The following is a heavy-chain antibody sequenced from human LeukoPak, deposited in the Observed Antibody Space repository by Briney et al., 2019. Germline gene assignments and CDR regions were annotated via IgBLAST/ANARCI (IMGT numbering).Heavy chain of an antibody. J-gene: IGHJ6*03. Sequence: PAVSLRFSCAGSGFSFDNCDMTWVPQAQGKGLEWGSSIVGDASKMYYADSVKGRFTISSDGSRNMLFLHMSRLRAENTAIYYCARQPYNYYYLDVWGKGTTVTVSS. CDR3: ARQPYNYYYLDV. D-gene: IGHD1-14*01. CDR2: IVGDASKM. V-gene: IGHV3-23*01. CDR1: GFSFDNCD.